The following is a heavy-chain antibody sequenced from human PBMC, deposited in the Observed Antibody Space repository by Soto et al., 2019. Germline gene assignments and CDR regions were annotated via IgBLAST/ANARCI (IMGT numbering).Heavy chain of an antibody. J-gene: IGHJ4*02. V-gene: IGHV3-30*03. CDR3: AAGLYFFDY. Sequence: GGSLRLSCAASGFSFTTYGMHWVRQAPGKGLDWVALISSDGSNKYYPDSVKGRFTISRDNSKNTLYLQMNSLRSEDTAVYYCAAGLYFFDYCGQGTLVTVSS. D-gene: IGHD6-13*01. CDR1: GFSFTTYG. CDR2: ISSDGSNK.